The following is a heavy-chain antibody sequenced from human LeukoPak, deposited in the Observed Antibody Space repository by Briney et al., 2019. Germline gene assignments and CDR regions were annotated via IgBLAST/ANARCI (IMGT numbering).Heavy chain of an antibody. V-gene: IGHV3-48*01. CDR3: ARAVWYYDSSGYAIGVYFDS. CDR1: GFTFSSYS. CDR2: SDTGSSTI. J-gene: IGHJ4*02. D-gene: IGHD3-22*01. Sequence: GGSLRLSCAASGFTFSSYSMNWVRQAPGKGLEWVSYSDTGSSTIYNADSVKGRFTISRDNAKNLLYLKMNSLRAEDTAVYYCARAVWYYDSSGYAIGVYFDSWGQGTLVTVSS.